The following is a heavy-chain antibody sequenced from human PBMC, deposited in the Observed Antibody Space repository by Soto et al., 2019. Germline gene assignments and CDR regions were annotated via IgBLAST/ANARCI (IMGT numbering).Heavy chain of an antibody. J-gene: IGHJ6*02. D-gene: IGHD3-9*01. CDR1: GYTFTSYG. CDR2: ISAYNGNT. Sequence: QVQLVQSGAEVKKPGASVKVSCKASGYTFTSYGICWVRQAPGQGLEWMGWISAYNGNTNYAQKLQGRVTMTTDTSTSTAYMELRSLRSDDTAVYYCARAGIYDILTGYYLPYYYGMDVWGQGTTVTVSS. CDR3: ARAGIYDILTGYYLPYYYGMDV. V-gene: IGHV1-18*01.